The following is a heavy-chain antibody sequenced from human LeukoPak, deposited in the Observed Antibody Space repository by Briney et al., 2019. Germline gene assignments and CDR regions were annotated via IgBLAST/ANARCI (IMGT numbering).Heavy chain of an antibody. CDR1: GYTFTGYY. V-gene: IGHV1-2*02. J-gene: IGHJ6*03. D-gene: IGHD2-15*01. Sequence: VASVKVSCKASGYTFTGYYMHWVRQAPGQGLEWMGWINPNSGGTNYAQKLQGRVTMTTDTSTSTAYMELRSLRSDDTAVYYCAREGVAATTYYYYYYMDVWGKGTTVTVSS. CDR2: INPNSGGT. CDR3: AREGVAATTYYYYYYMDV.